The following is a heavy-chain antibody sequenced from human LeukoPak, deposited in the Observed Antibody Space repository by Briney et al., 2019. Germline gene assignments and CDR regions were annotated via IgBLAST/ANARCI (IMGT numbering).Heavy chain of an antibody. CDR1: GFTFSSYA. CDR3: AKISSSPLY. CDR2: ITGTGSST. V-gene: IGHV3-23*01. J-gene: IGHJ4*02. Sequence: GGSLRLSCAASGFTFSSYAMSWVRQAPGKGLEWVSGITGTGSSTYYADSVKGRFTISRDNSKNTLYLQMSGLRAEDTAIYYCAKISSSPLYWGQGTLVTVSS. D-gene: IGHD6-6*01.